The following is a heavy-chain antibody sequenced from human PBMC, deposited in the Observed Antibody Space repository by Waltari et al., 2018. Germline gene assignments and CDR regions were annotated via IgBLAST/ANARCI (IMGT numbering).Heavy chain of an antibody. D-gene: IGHD3-10*01. CDR3: VKETAYGYYFDN. V-gene: IGHV3-23*03. CDR2: IYSGGGA. J-gene: IGHJ4*02. CDR1: GFTFNNYA. Sequence: EVQLLESGGGLIPPGGSLTLSCAASGFTFNNYAMNWIRQPPGKGLEWVSVIYSGGGAYYADSVKGRFTISRDNSKNTPYLQMSSLRLEDTAVYYCVKETAYGYYFDNWGQGTLVSVSS.